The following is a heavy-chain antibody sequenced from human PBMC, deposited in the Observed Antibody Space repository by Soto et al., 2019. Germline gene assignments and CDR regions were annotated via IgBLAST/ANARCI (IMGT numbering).Heavy chain of an antibody. CDR2: INHSGST. J-gene: IGHJ6*03. CDR1: GGSFSGYY. Sequence: SETLSLCCAVYGGSFSGYYWSWIRQPPGKGLEWIGEINHSGSTNYNPSLKSRVTISVDTSKNQFSLKLSSVTAADTAVYYCARSTTVTLGGYHSYYMDVWGKGTTVTVSS. V-gene: IGHV4-34*01. CDR3: ARSTTVTLGGYHSYYMDV. D-gene: IGHD4-4*01.